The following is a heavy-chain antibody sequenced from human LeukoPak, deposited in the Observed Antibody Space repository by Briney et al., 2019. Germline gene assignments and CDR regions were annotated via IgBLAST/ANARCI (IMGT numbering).Heavy chain of an antibody. V-gene: IGHV3-21*01. J-gene: IGHJ6*04. CDR1: GLSFSTYS. CDR3: ASSSWYDSPGVV. D-gene: IGHD6-13*01. CDR2: ISSSSIYR. Sequence: GGSLRLSCAASGLSFSTYSMNWVRQAPGKGLEWVSSISSSSIYRYYADSVKGRFTISRDNAKKSLYLQMNSLRAEDTAVYYCASSSWYDSPGVVWGKGTTVTVSS.